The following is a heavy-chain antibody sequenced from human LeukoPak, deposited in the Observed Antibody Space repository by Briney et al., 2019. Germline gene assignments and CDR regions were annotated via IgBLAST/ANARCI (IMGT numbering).Heavy chain of an antibody. Sequence: GGSLRLSCAASGFTFSDYYMSWIRQAPGKGLEWVSYISSSGSTIYYADSVKGRFTISRDNAKNSLYLQMNSLRAEDTAVYYCATRSYSSSPINGMDVWGQGTTVTVSS. D-gene: IGHD6-13*01. CDR3: ATRSYSSSPINGMDV. CDR2: ISSSGSTI. CDR1: GFTFSDYY. V-gene: IGHV3-11*01. J-gene: IGHJ6*02.